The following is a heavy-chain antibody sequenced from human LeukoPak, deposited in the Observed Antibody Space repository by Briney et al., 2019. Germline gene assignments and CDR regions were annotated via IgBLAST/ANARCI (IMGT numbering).Heavy chain of an antibody. CDR3: ARSAGTPYYYYYYMDV. CDR2: ISSSGSTI. D-gene: IGHD1-1*01. J-gene: IGHJ6*03. V-gene: IGHV3-48*03. Sequence: GGSLRLSCAASGFTFSSDDMNWVRQAPGKGLEWVSYISSSGSTIYYADSVKGRFTISRDNAKNSLYLQMNSLRAEDTAVYYCARSAGTPYYYYYYMDVWGKGTTVTVSS. CDR1: GFTFSSDD.